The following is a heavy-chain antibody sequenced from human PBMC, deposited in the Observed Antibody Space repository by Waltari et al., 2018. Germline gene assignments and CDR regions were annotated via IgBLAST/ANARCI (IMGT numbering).Heavy chain of an antibody. V-gene: IGHV1-8*03. CDR2: MNPNSGNT. Sequence: QVQLVQSGAEVKKPGASVKVSCKASGYTFTRYAVNWVRQATGQGLEWMGWMNPNSGNTGYAQKFQGRVTIIRNTSISTAYMELSSLRSEDTAVYYCARSSVLRPFDIWGQGTRVTVSS. CDR1: GYTFTRYA. D-gene: IGHD3-3*01. CDR3: ARSSVLRPFDI. J-gene: IGHJ3*02.